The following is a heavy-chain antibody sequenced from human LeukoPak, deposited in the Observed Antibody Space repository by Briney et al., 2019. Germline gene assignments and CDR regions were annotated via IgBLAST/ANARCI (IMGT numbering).Heavy chain of an antibody. V-gene: IGHV3-21*06. CDR1: GFTFSSYS. CDR3: ARSYCRGGSCYSGDAFDI. Sequence: GGSLRLSCAASGFTFSSYSVNWVRQAPGKGLEWVSSISSSSSYIYYADSVKGRFTISRDNAKNSLFLQMNSLRAEDTAVYYCARSYCRGGSCYSGDAFDIWGQGTMFTVSS. CDR2: ISSSSSYI. D-gene: IGHD2-15*01. J-gene: IGHJ3*02.